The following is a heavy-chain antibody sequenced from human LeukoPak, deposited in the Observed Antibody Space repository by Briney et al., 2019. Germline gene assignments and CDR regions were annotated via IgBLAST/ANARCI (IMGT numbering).Heavy chain of an antibody. J-gene: IGHJ5*02. Sequence: GGSLRLSCVASGFTFSNYGMHWVRQAPGKGLQWVAFIRFDGTNEDYTDSVKGRFTISRDNSKNTLSLQMNSLRLEDTGVYYCAKMQGMAERGDIPPWGGGPWVTVSS. CDR2: IRFDGTNE. D-gene: IGHD2-15*01. V-gene: IGHV3-30*02. CDR1: GFTFSNYG. CDR3: AKMQGMAERGDIPP.